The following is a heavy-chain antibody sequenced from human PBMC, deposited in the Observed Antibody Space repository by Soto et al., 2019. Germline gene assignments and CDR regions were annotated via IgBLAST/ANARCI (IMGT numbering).Heavy chain of an antibody. CDR2: ISASGGST. CDR3: AKDTYYDFWSGYYGMDV. D-gene: IGHD3-3*01. Sequence: GGSLRLSCTASGFTFSSSAMSWVRQAPGKGLEWVSAISASGGSTYYADSVKGRFTISRDNSKNTLYLQMNSLRAEDTAVYYCAKDTYYDFWSGYYGMDVWGQGTTVTVSS. V-gene: IGHV3-23*01. CDR1: GFTFSSSA. J-gene: IGHJ6*02.